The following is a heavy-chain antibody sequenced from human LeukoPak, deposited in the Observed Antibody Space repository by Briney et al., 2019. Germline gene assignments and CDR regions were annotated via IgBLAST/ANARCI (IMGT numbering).Heavy chain of an antibody. D-gene: IGHD3-16*01. CDR3: ARDQGPLGESDY. CDR2: INHSGST. J-gene: IGHJ4*02. CDR1: GGSFSGYY. V-gene: IGHV4-34*01. Sequence: SETLSLTCAVYGGSFSGYYWSWIRQHPGKGLEWIGEINHSGSTNYNPSLKSRVTISVDTSKDQFSPKLSSVTAADTAVYYCARDQGPLGESDYWGQGTLVTVSS.